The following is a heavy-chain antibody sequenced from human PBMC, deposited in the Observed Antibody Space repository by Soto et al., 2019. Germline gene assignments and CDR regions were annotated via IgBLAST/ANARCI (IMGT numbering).Heavy chain of an antibody. Sequence: GGSLRLSCAASGFTLSSYHMDWVRQAPGKGLEWVSYISISSSTIFYADSVKGRFTISRDNAKNSLYLQMDSLRAEDTAVYYCARDGSTGTTNYHYAMDVWGQGTTVTVSS. CDR2: ISISSSTI. V-gene: IGHV3-48*03. J-gene: IGHJ6*02. CDR3: ARDGSTGTTNYHYAMDV. D-gene: IGHD4-17*01. CDR1: GFTLSSYH.